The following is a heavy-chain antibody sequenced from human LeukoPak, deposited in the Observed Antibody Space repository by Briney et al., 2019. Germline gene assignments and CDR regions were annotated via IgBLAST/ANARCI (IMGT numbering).Heavy chain of an antibody. CDR1: GFTFSSYG. Sequence: GGSLRLSCAASGFTFSSYGMHWVRQAPGKGLEWVAFIRSDGSNKYYTDSVKGRFTISRDNSKNTLYLQMNSLRAEDTAVYYCAKPDITMIRGVTRPFDYWGQGTLVTVSS. V-gene: IGHV3-30*02. CDR2: IRSDGSNK. J-gene: IGHJ4*02. D-gene: IGHD3-10*01. CDR3: AKPDITMIRGVTRPFDY.